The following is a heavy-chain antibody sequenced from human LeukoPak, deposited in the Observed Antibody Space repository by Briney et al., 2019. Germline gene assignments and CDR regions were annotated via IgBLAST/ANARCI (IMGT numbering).Heavy chain of an antibody. Sequence: GGSLRLSCAASGFTFSTDWMHWVRQAPGKGPVWVSRINSDVTSRDYADSVRGRFTISRDNAKNPLHLQRDSLTAEDTALYYCLRDKYDRRNYAYFDPWGHGTLVTVSS. V-gene: IGHV3-74*01. CDR3: LRDKYDRRNYAYFDP. J-gene: IGHJ5*02. D-gene: IGHD3-16*01. CDR1: GFTFSTDW. CDR2: INSDVTSR.